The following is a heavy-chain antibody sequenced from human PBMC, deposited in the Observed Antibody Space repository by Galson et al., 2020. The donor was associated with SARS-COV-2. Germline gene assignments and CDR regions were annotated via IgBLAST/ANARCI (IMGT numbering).Heavy chain of an antibody. CDR3: AGCTWAYYYGMDV. CDR2: ISSSSSYT. CDR1: GFTFSDYY. J-gene: IGHJ6*02. Sequence: TGGSLRLSCAASGFTFSDYYMSWIRQAPGKGLEWVSYISSSSSYTNYADSVKGRFTISRDNAKNSLYLQMNSLRAEDTAVYYCAGCTWAYYYGMDVWGQGTTVTVSS. D-gene: IGHD2-8*01. V-gene: IGHV3-11*06.